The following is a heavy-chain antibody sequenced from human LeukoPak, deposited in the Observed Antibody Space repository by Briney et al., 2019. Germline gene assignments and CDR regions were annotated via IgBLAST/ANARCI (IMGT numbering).Heavy chain of an antibody. Sequence: PGGSLRLSCAVSGFTFSNYWMTWVRQAPGKGLEWVANIKQDGSEKYYVDSVKGRFTISRDNAKNSLYLQMNSLRAEDTAVFYCAGDKSAGADTGSSFYYWGQGALVTVSS. D-gene: IGHD3-10*01. CDR1: GFTFSNYW. CDR3: AGDKSAGADTGSSFYY. CDR2: IKQDGSEK. J-gene: IGHJ4*02. V-gene: IGHV3-7*03.